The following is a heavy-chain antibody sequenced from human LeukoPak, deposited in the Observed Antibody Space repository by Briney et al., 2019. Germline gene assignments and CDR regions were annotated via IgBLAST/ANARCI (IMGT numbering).Heavy chain of an antibody. CDR3: AKDKRQLGYFDY. V-gene: IGHV3-23*01. Sequence: GVSLRRSCAASGFTVSSYAMSWVRQAPGKGLEGVSAISGSGGSTYYADSVKGRFTISRDNSKNTLYLQMNSLRAEDTAVYYCAKDKRQLGYFDYWGQGTLVTVSS. CDR2: ISGSGGST. J-gene: IGHJ4*02. CDR1: GFTVSSYA. D-gene: IGHD6-13*01.